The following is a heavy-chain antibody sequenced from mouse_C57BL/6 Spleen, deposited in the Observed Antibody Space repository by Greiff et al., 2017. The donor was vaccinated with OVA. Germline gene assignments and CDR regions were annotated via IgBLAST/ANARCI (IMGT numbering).Heavy chain of an antibody. CDR3: ARHDGYEDYAMDY. Sequence: EVHLVESGGGLVKPGGSLKLSCAASGFTFSSYTMSWVRRTPEKRLEWVATISGGGGNTYYPDSVKGRFTISRDNAKNTLYLQMSSLRSEDTALYYCARHDGYEDYAMDYWGQGTSVTVSS. CDR2: ISGGGGNT. D-gene: IGHD2-2*01. J-gene: IGHJ4*01. CDR1: GFTFSSYT. V-gene: IGHV5-9*01.